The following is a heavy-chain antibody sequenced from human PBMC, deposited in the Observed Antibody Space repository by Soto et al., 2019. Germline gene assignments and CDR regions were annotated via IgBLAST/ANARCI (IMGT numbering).Heavy chain of an antibody. D-gene: IGHD2-21*02. J-gene: IGHJ4*02. Sequence: ASVKVSCKASGYTFTSYAMHWVRQAPGQRLEWMGWINAGNGNTKYSQKFQGRVTITRDTSASTAYMELSSLRSEDTAVYYCARSIVVVTALAYWGPRTMVTVSS. CDR3: ARSIVVVTALAY. V-gene: IGHV1-3*01. CDR1: GYTFTSYA. CDR2: INAGNGNT.